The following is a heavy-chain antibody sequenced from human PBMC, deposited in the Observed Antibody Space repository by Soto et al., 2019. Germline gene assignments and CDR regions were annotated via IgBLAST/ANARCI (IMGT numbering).Heavy chain of an antibody. V-gene: IGHV1-45*02. D-gene: IGHD1-26*01. CDR1: GNTFTYRY. Sequence: QVQLVQSGAEVKRTGSTVTVSSKALGNTFTYRYLHWVRQAPGQALEWMGWVTPFTGDVHYAQKFQERVTMTRDRSIKTAYMRRSSLRPEDTAMYYCASGGAGSGPFTWELPDHWGQGTLVTVSS. CDR3: ASGGAGSGPFTWELPDH. CDR2: VTPFTGDV. J-gene: IGHJ4*02.